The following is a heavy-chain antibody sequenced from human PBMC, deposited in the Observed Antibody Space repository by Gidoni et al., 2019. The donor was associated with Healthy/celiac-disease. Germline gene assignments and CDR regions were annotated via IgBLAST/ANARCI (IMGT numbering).Heavy chain of an antibody. CDR3: AREGYSYGYAFDI. D-gene: IGHD5-18*01. V-gene: IGHV4-61*02. CDR1: GGSISSGSYY. J-gene: IGHJ3*02. CDR2: IYTSGST. Sequence: QVQLQESGPGLVKPSQTLFLTCTVSGGSISSGSYYWSWIRQPAGKGLEWIGRIYTSGSTNYNPSLKSRVTISVDTSKNQFSLKLSSVTAADTAVYYCAREGYSYGYAFDIWGQGTMVTVSS.